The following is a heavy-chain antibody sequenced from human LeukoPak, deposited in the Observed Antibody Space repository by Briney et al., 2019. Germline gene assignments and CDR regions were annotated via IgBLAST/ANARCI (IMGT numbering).Heavy chain of an antibody. Sequence: GGSLRLSCTGSGFTFGDYGMSWVRQAPGKGLEWVGSIRKKVYGGTAEYAASVKGRFIISRDDSKSTAYLQMNSLRTEDTAVYYCTREGDWGQGTLVTVSS. V-gene: IGHV3-49*04. CDR3: TREGD. J-gene: IGHJ4*02. CDR1: GFTFGDYG. CDR2: IRKKVYGGTA.